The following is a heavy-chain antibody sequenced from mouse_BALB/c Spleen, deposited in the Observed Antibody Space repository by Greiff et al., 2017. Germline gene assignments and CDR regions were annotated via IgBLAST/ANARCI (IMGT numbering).Heavy chain of an antibody. D-gene: IGHD6-1*01. CDR3: ARGPLYY. CDR1: GFTFSSYA. CDR2: ISSGGST. Sequence: EVQVVESGGGLVKPGGSLKLSCAASGFTFSSYAMSWVRQTPEKRLEWVASISSGGSTYYPGSVKGRFTISRDNARNILYLQMSSLRSEDTAMYYCARGPLYYWGQGTTLTVSS. J-gene: IGHJ2*01. V-gene: IGHV5-6-5*01.